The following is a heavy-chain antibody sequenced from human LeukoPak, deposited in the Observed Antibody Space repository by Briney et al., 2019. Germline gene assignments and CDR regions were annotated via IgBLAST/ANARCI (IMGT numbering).Heavy chain of an antibody. D-gene: IGHD3-22*01. J-gene: IGHJ4*02. CDR2: IYYSGST. V-gene: IGHV4-31*03. Sequence: SETLSLTCTVSGGSISSGGYYWRWIRQHPGKGLEWIGYIYYSGSTYYNPSLKSRVTISVDTSKNQFSLKLSSVTAADTAVYYCAREGGDDSSGYPIDYWGQGTLVTVSS. CDR3: AREGGDDSSGYPIDY. CDR1: GGSISSGGYY.